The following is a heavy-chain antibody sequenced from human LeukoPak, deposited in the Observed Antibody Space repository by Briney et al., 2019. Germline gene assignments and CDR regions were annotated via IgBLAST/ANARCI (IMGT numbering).Heavy chain of an antibody. CDR1: GGSISSYH. D-gene: IGHD5-18*01. Sequence: PSETLSLTCTVSGGSISSYHWSWIRQPAGKGLEWIGRVYTSGSTNYNPSLKSRVTMSVDTSKEQLSLKLSSVTAADTAVYYCARDGLYSYGYSYFDYXGQGTLVXVS. CDR3: ARDGLYSYGYSYFDY. J-gene: IGHJ4*02. V-gene: IGHV4-4*07. CDR2: VYTSGST.